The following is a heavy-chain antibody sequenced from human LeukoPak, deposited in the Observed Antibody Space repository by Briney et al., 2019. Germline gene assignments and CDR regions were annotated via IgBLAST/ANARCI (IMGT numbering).Heavy chain of an antibody. CDR1: GFTFGDYA. CDR3: TRDGSYAYYYYGMDV. Sequence: GGSLRLSCTASGFTFGDYAMSWFRQAPGKGLEWVGFIRSKAYGGTTEYAASVKGRFTISRDDSKSIAYLQMNSLKTEDTAVYYCTRDGSYAYYYYGMDVWGQGTTVTVSS. D-gene: IGHD3-16*01. J-gene: IGHJ6*02. V-gene: IGHV3-49*03. CDR2: IRSKAYGGTT.